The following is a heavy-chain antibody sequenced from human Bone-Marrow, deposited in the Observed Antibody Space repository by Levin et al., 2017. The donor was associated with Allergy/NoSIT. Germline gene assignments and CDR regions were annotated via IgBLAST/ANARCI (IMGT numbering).Heavy chain of an antibody. Sequence: GGSLRLSCTASGFPFHTSAMTWVRQAPGQGLGWVSSISGDADMTSYADSVKGRFTVSRDNSKNMLFLQMDNLRVADAAVFYCAKGSSGWFQETDSWGQGTLVTVSS. CDR2: ISGDADMT. J-gene: IGHJ4*02. CDR1: GFPFHTSA. V-gene: IGHV3-23*01. D-gene: IGHD6-19*01. CDR3: AKGSSGWFQETDS.